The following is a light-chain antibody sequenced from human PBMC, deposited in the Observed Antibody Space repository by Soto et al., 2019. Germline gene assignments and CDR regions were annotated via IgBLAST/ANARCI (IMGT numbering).Light chain of an antibody. CDR1: QSISTH. V-gene: IGKV3-11*01. Sequence: EIVLTQSPDTLSLSPGERATLSCRASQSISTHLAWYQQKPGQAPRLLIHDVSNRATGIPARFSGSGSGTDFTLTISSLEPEDFAVYYCQQRSNWPLTFGPGTKVDIK. J-gene: IGKJ3*01. CDR2: DVS. CDR3: QQRSNWPLT.